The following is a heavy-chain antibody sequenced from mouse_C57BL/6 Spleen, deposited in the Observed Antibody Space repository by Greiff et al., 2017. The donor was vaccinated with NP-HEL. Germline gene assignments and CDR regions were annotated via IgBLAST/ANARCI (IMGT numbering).Heavy chain of an antibody. J-gene: IGHJ3*01. V-gene: IGHV1-80*01. CDR1: GYAFSSYW. Sequence: VKLMESGAELVKPGASVKISCKASGYAFSSYWMNRVKQRPGKGLEWIGQIYPGDGDTNYNGKFKGKATLTADKSSSTAYMQLSSLTSEDSAVYFCARRIYYDYGWFAYWGQGTLVTVSA. CDR2: IYPGDGDT. CDR3: ARRIYYDYGWFAY. D-gene: IGHD2-4*01.